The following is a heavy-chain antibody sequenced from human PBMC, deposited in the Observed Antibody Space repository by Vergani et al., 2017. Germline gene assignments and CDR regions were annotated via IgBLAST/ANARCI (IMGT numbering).Heavy chain of an antibody. CDR2: INSDGSST. CDR3: AKSILLWFGESPYYYYYYGMDV. Sequence: EVQLVESGGGLVQPGGSLRLSCAASGFTFSSYWMHWVRQAPGKGLVWVSRINSDGSSTSYADSVKGLFTISRDNSKNTLYLQMNSLRAEDTAVYYCAKSILLWFGESPYYYYYYGMDVWGQGTTVTVSS. V-gene: IGHV3-74*01. D-gene: IGHD3-10*01. CDR1: GFTFSSYW. J-gene: IGHJ6*02.